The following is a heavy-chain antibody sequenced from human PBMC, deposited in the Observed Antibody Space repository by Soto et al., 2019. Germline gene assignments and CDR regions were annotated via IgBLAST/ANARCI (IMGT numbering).Heavy chain of an antibody. Sequence: QVQLVESGGGVVQPGRSLRLSCAASGFTFSGYGMHWVRQAPGEGLQWVAVLANDGSYQYYADSLKGRFTISRDYSKNTLYLQIDSLRSEDTAVYYCARSSGGSSWYAPDYWGQGTLVTVSP. CDR3: ARSSGGSSWYAPDY. D-gene: IGHD6-13*01. CDR2: LANDGSYQ. V-gene: IGHV3-30*03. J-gene: IGHJ4*02. CDR1: GFTFSGYG.